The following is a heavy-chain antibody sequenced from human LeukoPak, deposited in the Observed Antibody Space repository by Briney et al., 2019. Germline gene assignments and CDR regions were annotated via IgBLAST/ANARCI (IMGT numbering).Heavy chain of an antibody. V-gene: IGHV3-30*18. CDR1: GFTFSSYG. CDR2: ISYDGSDK. CDR3: AKGGYYYDSTGCHYAGGDY. D-gene: IGHD3-22*01. J-gene: IGHJ4*02. Sequence: TGGSLRLSCAASGFTFSSYGMHWVRQAPGKGLEWVAVISYDGSDKFYADSVKGRFTISRDNSKDTLYLQMNSLRREDTAVYYCAKGGYYYDSTGCHYAGGDYWGQGTLVTVSS.